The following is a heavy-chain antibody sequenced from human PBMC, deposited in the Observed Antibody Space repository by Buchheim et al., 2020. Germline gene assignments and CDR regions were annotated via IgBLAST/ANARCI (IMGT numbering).Heavy chain of an antibody. Sequence: QVQLVESGGGVVQPGRSLRLSCAASGFTFSSYGMHWVRQAPGKGLEWVAVIWYDGSNKYYADSVKGRFTISRDNSKNTLSLQMNSLRAEDTAVYYCAREVRGLTTYSSSRYFDYWGQGTL. CDR3: AREVRGLTTYSSSRYFDY. D-gene: IGHD6-6*01. J-gene: IGHJ4*02. CDR2: IWYDGSNK. V-gene: IGHV3-33*01. CDR1: GFTFSSYG.